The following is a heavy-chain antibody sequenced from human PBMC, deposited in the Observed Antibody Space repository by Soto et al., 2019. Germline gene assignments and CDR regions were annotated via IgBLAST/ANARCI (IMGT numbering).Heavy chain of an antibody. D-gene: IGHD6-13*01. CDR2: IYYSGST. CDR1: GGSISSSSYY. V-gene: IGHV4-39*01. CDR3: ARRSSYIAAAGTIDY. Sequence: SETLSLTCTVSGGSISSSSYYWGWIRQPPGKGLEWIGSIYYSGSTYYNPSLKSRVTISVDTSKNQFSLKLSSVTAADTAVYYCARRSSYIAAAGTIDYWGQGTLVTVSS. J-gene: IGHJ4*02.